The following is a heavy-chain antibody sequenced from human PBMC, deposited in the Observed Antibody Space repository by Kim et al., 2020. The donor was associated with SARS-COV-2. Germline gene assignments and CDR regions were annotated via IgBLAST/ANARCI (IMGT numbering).Heavy chain of an antibody. J-gene: IGHJ4*02. V-gene: IGHV3-66*01. CDR3: ARVDRDYGLTYYFDY. Sequence: SVKGRFTISRDNAENTLYLQMNSLRAEDTAVYYCARVDRDYGLTYYFDYWGQGTLVTVSS. D-gene: IGHD3-10*01.